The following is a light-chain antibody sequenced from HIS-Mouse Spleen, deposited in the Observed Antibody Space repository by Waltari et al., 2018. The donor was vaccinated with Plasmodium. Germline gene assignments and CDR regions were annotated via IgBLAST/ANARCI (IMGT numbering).Light chain of an antibody. V-gene: IGLV3-10*01. Sequence: SYELTQPPSVSVSPGQTARITCSGDALPKKYAYCYQQKSGQAPVLVIYEDSKRPSGSPERCSGSRSGTMATLTISGAQVEDEADYYCYSTDSSGNHRVFGGGTKLTVL. CDR3: YSTDSSGNHRV. CDR1: ALPKKY. CDR2: EDS. J-gene: IGLJ3*02.